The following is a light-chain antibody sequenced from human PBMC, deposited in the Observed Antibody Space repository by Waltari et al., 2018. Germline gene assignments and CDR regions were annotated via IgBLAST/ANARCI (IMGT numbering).Light chain of an antibody. CDR1: SSIIGSTT. Sequence: QSVLTQPPSASGTPGPRVTISCSGSSSIIGSTTVNWYQQLPGTAPKLLIYSNNQRPSGVPDRFSGSKSGTSASLAISGLQSEDEADYYCAAWDDSLNGVVFGGGTKLTVL. J-gene: IGLJ2*01. V-gene: IGLV1-44*01. CDR3: AAWDDSLNGVV. CDR2: SNN.